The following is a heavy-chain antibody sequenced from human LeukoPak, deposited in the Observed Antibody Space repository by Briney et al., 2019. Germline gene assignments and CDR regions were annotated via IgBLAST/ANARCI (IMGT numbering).Heavy chain of an antibody. V-gene: IGHV3-30*03. Sequence: GGSLRLSCAASGFTFSSYGMHWVRQAPGKRLEWVAVISYDGSNKYYADSVKGRFTISRDNSKNTLYLQMNSLRAEDTAVYYCARTTYRGVFDYWGQGTLVTVSS. CDR2: ISYDGSNK. J-gene: IGHJ4*02. CDR1: GFTFSSYG. D-gene: IGHD3-10*01. CDR3: ARTTYRGVFDY.